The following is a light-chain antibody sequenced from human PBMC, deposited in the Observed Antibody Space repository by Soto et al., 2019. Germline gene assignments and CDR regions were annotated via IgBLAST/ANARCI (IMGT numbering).Light chain of an antibody. CDR2: ATS. Sequence: DIPMTHSPSSVSASVGDTVTIXCRASQGIYSRLAWYQQKPGKAPELLIYATSTLQNGVPSRFSGSGFGTDFTLSISSLQPEDSASYFCQQTDDFPLTFGGGTKVDIK. CDR1: QGIYSR. J-gene: IGKJ4*01. V-gene: IGKV1D-12*01. CDR3: QQTDDFPLT.